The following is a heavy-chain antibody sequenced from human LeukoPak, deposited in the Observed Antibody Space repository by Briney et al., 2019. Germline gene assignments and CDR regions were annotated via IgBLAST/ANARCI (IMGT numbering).Heavy chain of an antibody. V-gene: IGHV3-30*18. CDR2: ISYDGSNK. CDR1: GFTFSSYW. CDR3: AKDGGYDCFDY. J-gene: IGHJ4*02. D-gene: IGHD5-12*01. Sequence: GGSLRLSCAASGFTFSSYWMSWVRQAPGKGLEWVAVISYDGSNKYYADSVKGRFTISRDNSKNTLYLQMNSLRAEDTAVYYCAKDGGYDCFDYWGQGTLVTVSS.